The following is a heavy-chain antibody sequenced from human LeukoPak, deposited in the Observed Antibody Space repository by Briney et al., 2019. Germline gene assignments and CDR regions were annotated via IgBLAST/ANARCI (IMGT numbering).Heavy chain of an antibody. Sequence: PGGSLRLSCAASGFTFSSYGMHWVRQAPGKGLEWVAFIRYDGSNKYYADSVKGRFTISRDNSENTLYLQMNSLRAEDTAVYYCAKECRSSSSVEPFDYWGQGTLVTVSS. D-gene: IGHD6-6*01. V-gene: IGHV3-30*02. CDR1: GFTFSSYG. CDR2: IRYDGSNK. CDR3: AKECRSSSSVEPFDY. J-gene: IGHJ4*02.